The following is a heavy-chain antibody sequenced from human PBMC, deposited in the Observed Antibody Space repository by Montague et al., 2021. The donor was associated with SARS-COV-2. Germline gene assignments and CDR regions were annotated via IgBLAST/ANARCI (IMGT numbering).Heavy chain of an antibody. CDR2: IYYSGST. CDR3: ASPTYYYDSSGSDALAI. CDR1: GGSISSSSYY. V-gene: IGHV4-39*01. J-gene: IGHJ3*02. Sequence: SETLSLTCTVSGGSISSSSYYWGWIRQPPGKGLEGIGSIYYSGSTYYNPSLKSRVTISVDTSKHQFSLKLSSVTAADTAVYYCASPTYYYDSSGSDALAIWGQGTMVTVSS. D-gene: IGHD3-22*01.